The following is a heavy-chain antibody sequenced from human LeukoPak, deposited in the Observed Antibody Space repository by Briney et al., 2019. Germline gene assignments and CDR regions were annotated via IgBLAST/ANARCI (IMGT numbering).Heavy chain of an antibody. V-gene: IGHV3-74*01. Sequence: GGSLRLSCAASGFTFRSHWMHWVRQAPGKGLVWVSRIKGDESWTNYADSVKGRFTISRDNAKNTLYLQMTSLRVEDTAMYYCVRDRDVYNFDQWGQGTLVTVSS. CDR3: VRDRDVYNFDQ. CDR1: GFTFRSHW. J-gene: IGHJ4*02. CDR2: IKGDESWT. D-gene: IGHD5-24*01.